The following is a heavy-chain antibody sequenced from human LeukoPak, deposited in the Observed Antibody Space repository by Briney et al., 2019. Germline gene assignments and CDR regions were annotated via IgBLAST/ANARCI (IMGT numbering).Heavy chain of an antibody. CDR3: ARHGGESIVAMILHAFDI. Sequence: PSETLSLTCTVSGGSISSYSWSWIRQPPGKGLEWIGSIYYSGSTNYNPSLKSRVTMSVDTSKNQLSLKLSSVTAADTAVYYCARHGGESIVAMILHAFDIWGQGTMVTVSS. CDR2: IYYSGST. J-gene: IGHJ3*02. D-gene: IGHD5-12*01. V-gene: IGHV4-59*08. CDR1: GGSISSYS.